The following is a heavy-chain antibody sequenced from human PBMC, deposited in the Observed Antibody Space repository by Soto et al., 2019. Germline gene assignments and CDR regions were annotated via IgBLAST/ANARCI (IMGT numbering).Heavy chain of an antibody. CDR3: ASTKYDSSAYYYWYLGL. Sequence: QVQLVQSGAEVKKPGASVKVSCKASGYTFTRDQIHWVRQAPGQGLEWMGGIIPIFGTANYAQKFQGRVTITADTSANTVYLELSSLRSEDTAVYYCASTKYDSSAYYYWYLGLWGRGTLVTVSS. CDR2: IIPIFGTA. CDR1: GYTFTRDQ. J-gene: IGHJ2*01. V-gene: IGHV1-69*06. D-gene: IGHD3-22*01.